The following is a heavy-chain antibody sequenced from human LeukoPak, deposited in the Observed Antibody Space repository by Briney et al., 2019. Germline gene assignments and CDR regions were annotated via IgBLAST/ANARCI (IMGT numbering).Heavy chain of an antibody. CDR3: ARVYSGYFYYFDY. CDR2: INPNSGST. D-gene: IGHD5-12*01. CDR1: GYTFTRYY. J-gene: IGHJ4*02. V-gene: IGHV1-2*02. Sequence: ASVKVSCNAPGYTFTRYYMHWVRQALGQGLEWMGWINPNSGSTNYAQKFQGRVTMTRDTCISTAYMELSRLRSDDTAVYYCARVYSGYFYYFDYWGQGTLVTVSS.